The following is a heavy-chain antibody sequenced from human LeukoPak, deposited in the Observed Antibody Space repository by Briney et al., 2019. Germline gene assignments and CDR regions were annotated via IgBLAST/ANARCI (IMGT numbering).Heavy chain of an antibody. J-gene: IGHJ4*02. V-gene: IGHV1-69*05. CDR1: GGTFSSYA. D-gene: IGHD3-10*01. CDR2: IIPIFGTA. CDR3: ASYKNYYGSGTHFDY. Sequence: SVKVSCKASGGTFSSYAVSWVRQAPGQGLEWMGRIIPIFGTANYAQKFQGRVTITTDESTSTAYMELSSLRSEDTAVYYCASYKNYYGSGTHFDYWGQGTLVTVSS.